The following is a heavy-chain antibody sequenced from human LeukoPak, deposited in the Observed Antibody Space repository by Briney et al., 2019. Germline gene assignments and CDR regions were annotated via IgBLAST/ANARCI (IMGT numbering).Heavy chain of an antibody. J-gene: IGHJ6*03. CDR1: GYTFTSYD. CDR2: MNPNSGNT. CDR3: ARSPVTTDYYYYYMDV. D-gene: IGHD4-17*01. Sequence: GASVKVSCKASGYTFTSYDINWVRQATGQGLEWMGWMNPNSGNTGYAQKFQGRVTMTRNTSISTAYMELSSLRSEDTAVYYCARSPVTTDYYYYYMDVWGKGTTVTISS. V-gene: IGHV1-8*01.